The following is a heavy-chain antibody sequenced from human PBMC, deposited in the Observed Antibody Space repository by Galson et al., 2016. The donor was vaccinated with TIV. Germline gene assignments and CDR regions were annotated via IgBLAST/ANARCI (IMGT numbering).Heavy chain of an antibody. CDR3: ARGRGYCSTTSCYMDY. Sequence: SLRLSCAATGFSFSSYEMNWVRQAPGKGLEWVSYIIESGRTIYYADSVKGRFTISRDNAKNSLYLQMNSLRVEDTATYYCARGRGYCSTTSCYMDYWGQGTLVTVSS. J-gene: IGHJ4*02. D-gene: IGHD2-2*02. V-gene: IGHV3-48*03. CDR1: GFSFSSYE. CDR2: IIESGRTI.